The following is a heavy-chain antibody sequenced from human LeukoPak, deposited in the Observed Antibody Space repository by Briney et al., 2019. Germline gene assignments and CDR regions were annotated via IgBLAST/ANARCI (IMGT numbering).Heavy chain of an antibody. D-gene: IGHD3-22*01. J-gene: IGHJ4*02. CDR3: ASETYYYDSSGLT. CDR1: GGSLSSGSYY. CDR2: IYTSGST. Sequence: SETLSLTCTVSGGSLSSGSYYWSWIRQPAGKGLEWIGRIYTSGSTNYNPSLKSRVTISVDTSKNQFSLKLSSVTAADTAVYYCASETYYYDSSGLTWGQGTLVTVSS. V-gene: IGHV4-61*02.